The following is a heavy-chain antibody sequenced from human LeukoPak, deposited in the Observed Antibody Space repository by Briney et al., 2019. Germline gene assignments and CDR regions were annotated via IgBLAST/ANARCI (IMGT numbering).Heavy chain of an antibody. J-gene: IGHJ4*02. CDR2: IRTADGDT. CDR3: ARGLFGNYGRVSYTEFDF. Sequence: ASAKISCKASGYTFNTYGITWVRQAPGQGLEWMGWIRTADGDTHYAEKLQGRVTMTIDTSTSTAYMELRSLRSDGTAVYYCARGLFGNYGRVSYTEFDFWGQGTLVTVSS. V-gene: IGHV1-18*01. CDR1: GYTFNTYG. D-gene: IGHD4-17*01.